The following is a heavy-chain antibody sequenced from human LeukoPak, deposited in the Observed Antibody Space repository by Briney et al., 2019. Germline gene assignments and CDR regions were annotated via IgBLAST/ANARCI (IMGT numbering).Heavy chain of an antibody. Sequence: SVKVSCKASGYTFSNYGISWVRQAPGQGLEWMGRIIPILGIANYAQKFQGRVTITADKSTSTAYMELSSLRSEDTAVYYCARDPIVVVTANHYFDYWGQGTLVTVSS. D-gene: IGHD2-21*02. V-gene: IGHV1-69*04. CDR3: ARDPIVVVTANHYFDY. CDR2: IIPILGIA. J-gene: IGHJ4*02. CDR1: GYTFSNYG.